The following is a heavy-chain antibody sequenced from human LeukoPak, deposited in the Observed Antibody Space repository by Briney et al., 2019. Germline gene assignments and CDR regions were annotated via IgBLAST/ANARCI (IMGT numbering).Heavy chain of an antibody. CDR1: GGSFSGYY. CDR2: INHSGST. J-gene: IGHJ4*02. D-gene: IGHD6-13*01. Sequence: SETLSLTRAVYGGSFSGYYWSWIRQPPGKGLEWIGEINHSGSTNYNPSLKSRVTISVDTSKNQFSLKLSSVTAADTAVYYCARDVVAAAGTWDYWGQGTLVTVSS. CDR3: ARDVVAAAGTWDY. V-gene: IGHV4-34*01.